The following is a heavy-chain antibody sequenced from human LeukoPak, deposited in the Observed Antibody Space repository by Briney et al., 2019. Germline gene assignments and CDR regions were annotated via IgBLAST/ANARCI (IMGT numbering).Heavy chain of an antibody. CDR3: AKIAHYGAYSDY. Sequence: ASVKVSCKVSGYTLTELSIHWVRQAPGKGLEWMGGFNPKDGETIYAQKFQGRVTMTEDTSTDTAYTELSSLRSEDTAVYYCAKIAHYGAYSDYWGQGTLVTVSS. CDR2: FNPKDGET. V-gene: IGHV1-24*01. J-gene: IGHJ4*02. D-gene: IGHD4-17*01. CDR1: GYTLTELS.